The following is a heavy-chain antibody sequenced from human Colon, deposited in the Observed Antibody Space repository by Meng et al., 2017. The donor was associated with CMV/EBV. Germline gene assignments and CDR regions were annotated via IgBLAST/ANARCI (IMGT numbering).Heavy chain of an antibody. CDR1: GFTFSSKW. J-gene: IGHJ4*02. CDR3: ASRDY. CDR2: INTDGSTT. V-gene: IGHV3-74*01. Sequence: EVQLVESGGGLVQPGGSLRLSCAASGFTFSSKWMHWVRQGPGKGLVWVSRINTDGSTTYYADSVKGRFTISRDNAKNTLYLQMNSLSAEYTAVYYCASRDYWGQGTLVTVSS.